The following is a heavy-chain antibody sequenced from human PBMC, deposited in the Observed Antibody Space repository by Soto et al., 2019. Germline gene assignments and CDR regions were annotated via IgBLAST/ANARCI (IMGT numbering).Heavy chain of an antibody. D-gene: IGHD5-12*01. Sequence: QVQLVESGGGVVQPGRSLRLSCAASGLTFSRYAMHWVRQAPGKGLEWVAVIIYDGSNKHYADSVQGRFTISRENSKNTLYMQMNSLRAEDTAVYYCAAELGNTGYDGHDYGGQGTLVTVSS. V-gene: IGHV3-30*04. CDR2: IIYDGSNK. CDR1: GLTFSRYA. CDR3: AAELGNTGYDGHDY. J-gene: IGHJ4*02.